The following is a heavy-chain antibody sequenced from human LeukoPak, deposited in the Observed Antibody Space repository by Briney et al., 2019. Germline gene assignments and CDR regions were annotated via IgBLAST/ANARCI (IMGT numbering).Heavy chain of an antibody. Sequence: SQTLSLTCTVSGGSISSDGYYWGWIRQPPGRGLEWIGNIYHSGSTYYNPSLKSRVTISLDRSKNQFSLKLSSVTAADTAVYYCARDPRYCTNGVCFNWFDPWGQGTLVTVSS. CDR1: GGSISSDGYY. CDR3: ARDPRYCTNGVCFNWFDP. CDR2: IYHSGST. J-gene: IGHJ5*02. D-gene: IGHD2-8*01. V-gene: IGHV4-30-2*01.